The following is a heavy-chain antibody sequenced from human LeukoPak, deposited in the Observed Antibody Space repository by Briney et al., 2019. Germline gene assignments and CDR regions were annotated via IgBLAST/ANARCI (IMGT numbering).Heavy chain of an antibody. D-gene: IGHD6-13*01. J-gene: IGHJ2*01. Sequence: PGGSLRLSCTASGFTVSGYEMTWVRQAPGKGLERMSYISVNGGAMHYADSVRGRFTTSRDDAKNSLYLHMNSLRVEDTAIYYCARKTDRLGAVGRDRYFDLWGRGTLITVSS. CDR3: ARKTDRLGAVGRDRYFDL. V-gene: IGHV3-48*03. CDR1: GFTVSGYE. CDR2: ISVNGGAM.